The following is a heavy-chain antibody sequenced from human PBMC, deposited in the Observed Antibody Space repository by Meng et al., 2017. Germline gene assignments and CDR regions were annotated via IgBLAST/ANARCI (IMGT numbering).Heavy chain of an antibody. D-gene: IGHD1-1*01. CDR2: ISGDGSIT. CDR1: GFTFNNYW. CDR3: LDEAPRSDY. J-gene: IGHJ4*02. Sequence: GQLVASGGGLVPPEGSLRFSCAASGFTFNNYWMHWVSQVPGKGLVWVSRISGDGSITNYADSVKGRLTISRDNAKNTLYLQMNSLRPEDTAVYYCLDEAPRSDYWGQGSLVTVSS. V-gene: IGHV3-74*01.